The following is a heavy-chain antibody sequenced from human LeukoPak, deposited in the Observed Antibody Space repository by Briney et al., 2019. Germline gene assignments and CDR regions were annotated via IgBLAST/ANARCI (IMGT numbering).Heavy chain of an antibody. CDR1: GYTFTSYD. CDR2: MNPNSGNT. V-gene: IGHV1-8*01. CDR3: ARGKAGRGSHRHNWWFDP. D-gene: IGHD1-26*01. J-gene: IGHJ5*02. Sequence: ASVKVSCKASGYTFTSYDINWVRQATGQGLERMGWMNPNSGNTGYAQKFQGRVTMTRNTSISTAYMELSSLRSEDTAVYYCARGKAGRGSHRHNWWFDPWGQGTLVTVSS.